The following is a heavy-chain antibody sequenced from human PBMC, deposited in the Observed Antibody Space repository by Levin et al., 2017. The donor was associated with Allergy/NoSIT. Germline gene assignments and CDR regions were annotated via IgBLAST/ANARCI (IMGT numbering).Heavy chain of an antibody. Sequence: PGGSLRLSCAASGFTFSSYAMHWVRQAPGKGLEWVAVISYDGSNKYYADSVKGRFTISRDNSKNTLYLQMNSLRAEDTAVYYCARGMEMATIIGPGLKWVDANWFDPWGQGTLVTVSS. CDR2: ISYDGSNK. CDR1: GFTFSSYA. D-gene: IGHD5-24*01. CDR3: ARGMEMATIIGPGLKWVDANWFDP. V-gene: IGHV3-30-3*01. J-gene: IGHJ5*02.